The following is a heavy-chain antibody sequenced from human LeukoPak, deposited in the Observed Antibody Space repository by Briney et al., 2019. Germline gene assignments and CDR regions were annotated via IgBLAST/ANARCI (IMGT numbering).Heavy chain of an antibody. J-gene: IGHJ5*02. CDR1: GGSFSGYY. CDR3: ARGRRGIGYDFWSGYRWFDP. CDR2: INHSGST. V-gene: IGHV4-34*01. D-gene: IGHD3-3*01. Sequence: SETLSLTCAVYGGSFSGYYWSWIRQPPGKGLEWIGEINHSGSTNYNPSLKSRVTISVDTSTNQFSLKLSSVPAADTAVYYCARGRRGIGYDFWSGYRWFDPWGQGTLVTVSS.